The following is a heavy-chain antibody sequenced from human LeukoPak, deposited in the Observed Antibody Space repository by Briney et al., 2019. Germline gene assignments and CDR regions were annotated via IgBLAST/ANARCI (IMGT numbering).Heavy chain of an antibody. D-gene: IGHD3-3*01. V-gene: IGHV3-30*02. CDR3: AKRGFLEWLPIGYYYYMDV. CDR1: GFTFSSYG. CDR2: IRYDGSNK. Sequence: GGSLRLSCAASGFTFSSYGMHWVRQAPGKGLEWVAFIRYDGSNKYYADSVKGRFTISRDNSKNTLYLQMNSLRAEDTAVYYCAKRGFLEWLPIGYYYYMDVWGKGTTVTVSS. J-gene: IGHJ6*03.